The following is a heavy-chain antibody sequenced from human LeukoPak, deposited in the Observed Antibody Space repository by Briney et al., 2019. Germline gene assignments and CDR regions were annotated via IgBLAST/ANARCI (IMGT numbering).Heavy chain of an antibody. V-gene: IGHV3-23*01. D-gene: IGHD6-13*01. CDR3: GYSSSWSYYYYYMDV. CDR1: GFTFSSYA. Sequence: GGSLRLSCAASGFTFSSYAMSWVRQAPGKGLDWVSAISGSGGSTYYADSVKGRFTISRDNSKNTLYLQMNSLRAEDTAVYYCGYSSSWSYYYYYMDVWGKGTTVTVSS. J-gene: IGHJ6*03. CDR2: ISGSGGST.